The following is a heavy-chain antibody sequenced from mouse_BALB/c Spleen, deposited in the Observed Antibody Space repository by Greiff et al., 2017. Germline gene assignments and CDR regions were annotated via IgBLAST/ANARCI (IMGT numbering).Heavy chain of an antibody. J-gene: IGHJ2*01. CDR1: GFTFSSYG. V-gene: IGHV5-6*01. CDR2: ISSGGSYT. Sequence: EVQVVESGGDLVKPGGSLKLSCAASGFTFSSYGMSWVRQTPDKRLEWVATISSGGSYTYYPDSVKGRFTISGDNATNTLYLQMSRLKSEDTAMYYCARRERDISGPFDYWGQGTTLTVSS. CDR3: ARRERDISGPFDY. D-gene: IGHD3-2*01.